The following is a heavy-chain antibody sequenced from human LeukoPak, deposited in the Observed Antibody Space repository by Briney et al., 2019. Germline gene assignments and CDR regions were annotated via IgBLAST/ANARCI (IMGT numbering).Heavy chain of an antibody. CDR3: VTFYETY. Sequence: GGSLRLSCAASGTYWMHWVRQAPGKGLVWVSHINSDGSWTGYADSVKGRFTISKDNAKNTVSLQMNNLRAEDTAAYYCVTFYETYWGRGTLVTVSS. CDR2: INSDGSWT. V-gene: IGHV3-74*01. D-gene: IGHD2/OR15-2a*01. J-gene: IGHJ4*02. CDR1: GTYW.